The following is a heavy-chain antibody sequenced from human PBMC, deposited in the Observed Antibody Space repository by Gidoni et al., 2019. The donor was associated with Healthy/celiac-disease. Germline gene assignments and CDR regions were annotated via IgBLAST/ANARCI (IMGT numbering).Heavy chain of an antibody. CDR2: IYHSGST. CDR1: GYSIRSGYY. V-gene: IGHV4-38-2*02. J-gene: IGHJ4*02. D-gene: IGHD3-3*01. Sequence: QVQLQESGPGLVKPSETLSLTCTVSGYSIRSGYYWGWIRQPPGKGLEWIGSIYHSGSTYYNPSLKSRVTISVDTSNNQFSLKLSSVTAADTAVYYCARDRQARYYDFWSGSDFDYWGQGTLVTVSS. CDR3: ARDRQARYYDFWSGSDFDY.